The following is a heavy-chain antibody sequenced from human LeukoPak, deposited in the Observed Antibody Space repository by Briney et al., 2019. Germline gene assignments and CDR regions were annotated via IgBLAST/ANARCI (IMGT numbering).Heavy chain of an antibody. Sequence: ASVKVSCKASGYTFTSYDINWVRQATGQGLEWMGWMNPNSGNTGYAQKFQGRVTMTRNTSISTAYMELSSLRSEDTAVYYCAKDGVLGERYSYGPGYWGQGTLVTVSS. CDR1: GYTFTSYD. V-gene: IGHV1-8*01. CDR2: MNPNSGNT. CDR3: AKDGVLGERYSYGPGY. J-gene: IGHJ4*02. D-gene: IGHD5-18*01.